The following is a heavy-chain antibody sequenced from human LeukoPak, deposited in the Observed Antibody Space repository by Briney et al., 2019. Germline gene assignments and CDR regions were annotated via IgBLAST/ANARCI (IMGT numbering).Heavy chain of an antibody. CDR1: GFTFSSYS. V-gene: IGHV3-48*01. J-gene: IGHJ4*02. CDR2: ISSSSSTI. CDR3: ARVYYDSSPDY. D-gene: IGHD3-22*01. Sequence: GGSLRLSCAASGFTFSSYSMNWVRQAPGKGLEWVSYISSSSSTIYYADSVKGRFTISRDNAKNSLYLQMNSLRAEDTAVYYCARVYYDSSPDYWGQGTLVTVSS.